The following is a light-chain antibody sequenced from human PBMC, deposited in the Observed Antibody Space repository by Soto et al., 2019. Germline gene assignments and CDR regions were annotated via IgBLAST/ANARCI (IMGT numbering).Light chain of an antibody. CDR2: DVN. Sequence: QSALTQPRSVSGSPGQSVTFSCTGTSSDVGCYNYVSWYQQHPGKAPKLMIYDVNKRPSGVPDRFSGSKSGNTASLTISGLQAEDEADYYCCSYAGSYTLIFGGGTKVTVL. CDR3: CSYAGSYTLI. V-gene: IGLV2-11*01. CDR1: SSDVGCYNY. J-gene: IGLJ2*01.